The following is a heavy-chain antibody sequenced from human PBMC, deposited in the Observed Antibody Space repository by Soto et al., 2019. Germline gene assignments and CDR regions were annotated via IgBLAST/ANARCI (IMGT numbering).Heavy chain of an antibody. J-gene: IGHJ4*02. V-gene: IGHV3-72*01. CDR1: GFTFSGHY. Sequence: EVQLVESGGGLVQPGGSLRLSCEGSGFTFSGHYMDWVRQPPGTGLECLGRIRNKPNGHTTAYSASVKGRFTSSRDDSKNFVFMQMKILKSEDTSLYFCSTTVITAPLFQYWGQGTLVAVSS. D-gene: IGHD2-21*02. CDR3: STTVITAPLFQY. CDR2: IRNKPNGHTT.